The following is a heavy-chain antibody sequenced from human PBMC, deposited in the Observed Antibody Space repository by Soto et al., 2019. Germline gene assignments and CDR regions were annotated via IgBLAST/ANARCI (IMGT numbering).Heavy chain of an antibody. J-gene: IGHJ4*02. Sequence: GGSLSLSCAASGFTFSSYAMSWVRQAPGKGLEWVSAISGSGGSTYYADSVKGRFTISRDNSKNTLYLQMNSLRAEDTAIYYCAKDLGYCSGGSCYSGYFDYWGQGTLVTVSS. D-gene: IGHD2-15*01. V-gene: IGHV3-23*01. CDR1: GFTFSSYA. CDR2: ISGSGGST. CDR3: AKDLGYCSGGSCYSGYFDY.